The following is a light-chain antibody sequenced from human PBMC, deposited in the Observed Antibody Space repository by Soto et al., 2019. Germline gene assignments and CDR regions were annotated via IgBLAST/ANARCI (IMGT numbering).Light chain of an antibody. CDR1: QGVSRY. CDR3: QQALSFPLT. CDR2: TIS. J-gene: IGKJ4*01. Sequence: DLQMTQSPSFVSASVGDRVTITCRASQGVSRYLAWYQQHPGRVPKLLIYTISNLYYGVPSRFSGSGSATDFTLTISSLQPEDFATYYCQQALSFPLTFGGGTKVEIK. V-gene: IGKV1-12*01.